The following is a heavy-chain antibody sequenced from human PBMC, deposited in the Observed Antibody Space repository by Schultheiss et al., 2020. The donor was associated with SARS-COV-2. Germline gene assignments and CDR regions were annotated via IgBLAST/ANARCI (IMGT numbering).Heavy chain of an antibody. Sequence: GGSLRLSCAASGFTFSSYAMHWVRQAPGKGLEWVAVIYRGGSTYYADSVKGRFTISRDNSKNTLYLQMNSLRAEDTAVYYCARDRGYGDYPSFWGQGTLVTVSS. J-gene: IGHJ4*02. CDR1: GFTFSSYA. D-gene: IGHD4-17*01. V-gene: IGHV3-NL1*01. CDR3: ARDRGYGDYPSF. CDR2: IYRGGST.